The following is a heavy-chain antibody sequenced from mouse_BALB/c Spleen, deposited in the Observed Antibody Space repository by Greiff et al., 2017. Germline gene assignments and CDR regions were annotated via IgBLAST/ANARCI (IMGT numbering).Heavy chain of an antibody. Sequence: EVQLVESGGGLVKPGGSLKLSCAASGFTFSSYTMSWVRQTPEKRLEWVATISSGGSYTYYPDSVKGRFTISRDNAKNTLYLQMSSLKSEDTAMYYCTREGEGNYAMDYWGQGTSVTVSS. CDR1: GFTFSSYT. J-gene: IGHJ4*01. D-gene: IGHD2-14*01. CDR3: TREGEGNYAMDY. CDR2: ISSGGSYT. V-gene: IGHV5-6-4*01.